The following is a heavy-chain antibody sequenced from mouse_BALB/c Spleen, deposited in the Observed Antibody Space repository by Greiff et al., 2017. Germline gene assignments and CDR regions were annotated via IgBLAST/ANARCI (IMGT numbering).Heavy chain of an antibody. CDR1: GYTFTDYE. D-gene: IGHD2-3*01. V-gene: IGHV1-15*01. CDR3: ARWSGYYPY. CDR2: IDPETGGT. Sequence: QVQLQQSGAELVRPGASVTLSCKASGYTFTDYEMHWVKQTPVHGLEWIGAIDPETGGTAYNQKFKGKATLTADKSSSTAYMQLSSLTSEDSAVYFCARWSGYYPYWGQGTTLTVSS. J-gene: IGHJ2*01.